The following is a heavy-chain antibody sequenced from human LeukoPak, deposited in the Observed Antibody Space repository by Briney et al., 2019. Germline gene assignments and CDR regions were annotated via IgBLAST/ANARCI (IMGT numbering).Heavy chain of an antibody. CDR1: KFTFNSYT. V-gene: IGHV3-30-3*01. CDR3: ARALRVSGSYSRFDY. D-gene: IGHD1-26*01. CDR2: ISYDGNSK. J-gene: IGHJ4*02. Sequence: GGSLRLPCAASKFTFNSYTMHWVRQAPGKGLEWVAAISYDGNSKYYADSVKGRFTISRDNSKNTLYLQMNSLRAEDTAVYYCARALRVSGSYSRFDYWGQGTLVTVSS.